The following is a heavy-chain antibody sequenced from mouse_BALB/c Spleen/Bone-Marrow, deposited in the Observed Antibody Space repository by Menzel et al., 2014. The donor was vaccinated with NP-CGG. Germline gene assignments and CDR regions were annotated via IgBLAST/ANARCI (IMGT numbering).Heavy chain of an antibody. J-gene: IGHJ2*01. V-gene: IGHV5-6-3*01. D-gene: IGHD3-3*01. CDR1: GFTFSGYG. Sequence: EVKLMESGGGLVQPGGSLKLSCAASGFTFSGYGMSWVRQTPDKGLELVATISGSGSSTYYPDSVKGRFTISRDNARNTLYLQMSSLKSGDTAMYYCARGRDWFDYWGQGTTLTVSS. CDR2: ISGSGSST. CDR3: ARGRDWFDY.